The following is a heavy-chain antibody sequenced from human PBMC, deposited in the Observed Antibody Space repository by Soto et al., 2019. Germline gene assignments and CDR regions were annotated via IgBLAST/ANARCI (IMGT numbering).Heavy chain of an antibody. CDR2: IYWDDDK. V-gene: IGHV2-5*02. Sequence: QITLKESGPTLVKPTQTLTLTCTFSGFSLSSTRVAVGWIGQPPGKALEWLALIYWDDDKRYSPFLKSRLTITKDTSKNQVVLTMTNMDPVDTATYYCAHSVVAGLVYYFDYWGQGTLVTVSS. J-gene: IGHJ4*02. CDR3: AHSVVAGLVYYFDY. CDR1: GFSLSSTRVA. D-gene: IGHD6-19*01.